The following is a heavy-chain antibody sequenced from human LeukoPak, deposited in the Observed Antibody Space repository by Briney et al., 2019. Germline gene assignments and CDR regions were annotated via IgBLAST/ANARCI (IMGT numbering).Heavy chain of an antibody. CDR3: AKDRVEMATIWRYYFDY. Sequence: GGSLRLSCAASGFTFSSYAMSWVRQAPGKGLEWVSAISGSGGSTYYADSVKGRFTISRDNSKNTLYLQMNSLRAEDTAVYYCAKDRVEMATIWRYYFDYWGRGTLVTVSS. D-gene: IGHD5-24*01. CDR2: ISGSGGST. CDR1: GFTFSSYA. J-gene: IGHJ4*02. V-gene: IGHV3-23*01.